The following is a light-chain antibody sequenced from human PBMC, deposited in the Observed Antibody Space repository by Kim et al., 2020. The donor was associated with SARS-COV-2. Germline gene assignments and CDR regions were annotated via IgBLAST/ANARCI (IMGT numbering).Light chain of an antibody. J-gene: IGLJ1*01. V-gene: IGLV3-1*01. CDR1: RLGDKY. CDR3: QAWDSSTFV. CDR2: QDS. Sequence: VSPGQTASLPCSGDRLGDKYACWYQQKPGQSPALVIYQDSKRPSGIPERFSGSNSGNTATLTISGTQAMDEADYYCQAWDSSTFVFGTGTKVTVL.